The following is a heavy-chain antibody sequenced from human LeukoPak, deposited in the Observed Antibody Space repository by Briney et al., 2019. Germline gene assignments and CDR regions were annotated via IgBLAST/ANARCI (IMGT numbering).Heavy chain of an antibody. CDR2: FYYSGNT. CDR1: GGSISSSSYY. V-gene: IGHV4-39*02. Sequence: SETLPLTCTVSGGSISSSSYYWGWIRQPPGKGLEWIGSFYYSGNTYYNPSLKSRVIISVDTSKNQFSLKLSSVTAADVAVYYCARGGRNQLLINWFDPWGQGTLVTVSS. J-gene: IGHJ5*02. CDR3: ARGGRNQLLINWFDP. D-gene: IGHD2-2*01.